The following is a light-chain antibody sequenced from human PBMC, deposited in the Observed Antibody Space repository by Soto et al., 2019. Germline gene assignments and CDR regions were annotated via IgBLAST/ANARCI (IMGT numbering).Light chain of an antibody. CDR2: GAS. CDR3: QQYGSSPYT. J-gene: IGKJ2*01. Sequence: EIVLTQSPGILSLSPGERAALSCRASQSVSNNYLAWYQQRPGQAPRLLIYGASSRATGIPERFSGSGSGTDFTLTISRLEPEDFAVYSCQQYGSSPYTFGQGTNLEIK. CDR1: QSVSNNY. V-gene: IGKV3-20*01.